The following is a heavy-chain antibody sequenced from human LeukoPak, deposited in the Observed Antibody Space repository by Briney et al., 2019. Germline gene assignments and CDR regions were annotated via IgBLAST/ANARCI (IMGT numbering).Heavy chain of an antibody. J-gene: IGHJ4*02. Sequence: SETLSLTCAVYGGSFNGYYWSWIRQPPGKGLEWIGEINHSGSTNYNPSLKSRVTMSVDTSKNQFSLKLSSVTAADTAVYYCARGPGGSYFVDWGQGTLVTVSS. CDR3: ARGPGGSYFVD. V-gene: IGHV4-34*01. CDR1: GGSFNGYY. CDR2: INHSGST. D-gene: IGHD1-26*01.